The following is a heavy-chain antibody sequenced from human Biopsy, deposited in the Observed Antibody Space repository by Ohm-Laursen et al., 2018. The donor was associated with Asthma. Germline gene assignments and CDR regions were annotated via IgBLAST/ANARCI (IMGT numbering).Heavy chain of an antibody. V-gene: IGHV4-30-4*01. D-gene: IGHD6-19*01. CDR2: IHYSGST. CDR3: ARASVAASSNWFDP. J-gene: IGHJ5*02. Sequence: TLSLTCTVSGASIKTDDHYWSWLRQPPGKGLEWFGFIHYSGSTSYNPSLKGGVTISVGTSKNQFSLNLSSVTAADTAVYYCARASVAASSNWFDPWGQGTLVTVSS. CDR1: GASIKTDDHY.